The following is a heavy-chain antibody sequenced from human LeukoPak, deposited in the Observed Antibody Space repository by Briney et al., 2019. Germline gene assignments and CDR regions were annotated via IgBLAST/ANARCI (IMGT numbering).Heavy chain of an antibody. D-gene: IGHD4-17*01. Sequence: SETLSLTCTVSGGSISSSSYYWGWIRQPPGKGLEWIGSIYYSGSTYYNPSLKSRVTISVDTSKNQFSLKLNSVTAADTAVYYCARLGKLRTESYFQHWGQGTLVTVSS. J-gene: IGHJ1*01. V-gene: IGHV4-39*01. CDR3: ARLGKLRTESYFQH. CDR2: IYYSGST. CDR1: GGSISSSSYY.